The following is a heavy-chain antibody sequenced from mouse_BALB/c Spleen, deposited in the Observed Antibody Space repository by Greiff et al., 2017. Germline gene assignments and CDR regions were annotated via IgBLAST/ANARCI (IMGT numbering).Heavy chain of an antibody. V-gene: IGHV1S135*01. Sequence: VQLQQSGPELMKPGASVKISCMASGYSFTSYYMHWVKQSHGKSLEWIGYIDPFNGGTSYNQKFKGKATLTVDKSSSTAYMHLSSLTSEDSAVYYCARPRRGGFSMDYWGQGTSVTVSS. CDR3: ARPRRGGFSMDY. J-gene: IGHJ4*01. CDR1: GYSFTSYY. CDR2: IDPFNGGT.